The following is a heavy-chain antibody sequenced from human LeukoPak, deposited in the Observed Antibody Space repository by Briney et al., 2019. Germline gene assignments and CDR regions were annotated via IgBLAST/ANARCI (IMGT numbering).Heavy chain of an antibody. V-gene: IGHV1-18*01. D-gene: IGHD6-6*01. Sequence: ASVKVSCKASGYTFTSYGISWVRQAPGQGLEWMGWISAYNGNTNYAQKLQGRVTMTTDTSTSTAYMALRSLRSDDTAVYYCARDRLVAARRYFDYWGQGTLVTVSS. CDR1: GYTFTSYG. CDR3: ARDRLVAARRYFDY. CDR2: ISAYNGNT. J-gene: IGHJ4*02.